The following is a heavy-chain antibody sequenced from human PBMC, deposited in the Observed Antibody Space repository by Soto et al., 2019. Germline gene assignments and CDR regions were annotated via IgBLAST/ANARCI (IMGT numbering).Heavy chain of an antibody. Sequence: SVKVSGKASGGTFSSCTISWVRQAPGQGLEWMGRIIPILGIANYAQKFQGRVTITADKSTSTAYMELSSLRSEDTAVYYCAREGGKQLVRYYYYYMDVWGKGTTVTVSS. CDR1: GGTFSSCT. J-gene: IGHJ6*03. CDR3: AREGGKQLVRYYYYYMDV. V-gene: IGHV1-69*04. D-gene: IGHD6-6*01. CDR2: IIPILGIA.